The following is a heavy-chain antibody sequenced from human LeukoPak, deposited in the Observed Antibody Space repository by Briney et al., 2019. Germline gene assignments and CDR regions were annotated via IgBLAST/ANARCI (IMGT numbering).Heavy chain of an antibody. CDR1: GFNVRNSW. Sequence: GGSLRLSCAASGFNVRNSWMSWVRLAPGKGLEYVANINQDESQKYYVDSVKGRFTISKDNAKNSLNLQMNSLRAEDTGVYYCARDNYDFRGQGTLVTVSS. CDR2: INQDESQK. D-gene: IGHD3-3*01. J-gene: IGHJ4*02. CDR3: ARDNYDF. V-gene: IGHV3-7*01.